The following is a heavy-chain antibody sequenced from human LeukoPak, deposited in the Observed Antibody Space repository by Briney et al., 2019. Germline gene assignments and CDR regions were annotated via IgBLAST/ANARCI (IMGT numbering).Heavy chain of an antibody. CDR2: IIPIFGTA. D-gene: IGHD1-20*01. J-gene: IGHJ4*02. CDR1: GGTFSSYA. V-gene: IGHV1-69*05. Sequence: SVKVSSKASGGTFSSYAISWVRQAPGQGLEWMGRIIPIFGTANYAQKFQGRVTITTDESTSTVYMELSSLRSEDTAVYYCARASSITGTIPGYWGQGNLVTVSS. CDR3: ARASSITGTIPGY.